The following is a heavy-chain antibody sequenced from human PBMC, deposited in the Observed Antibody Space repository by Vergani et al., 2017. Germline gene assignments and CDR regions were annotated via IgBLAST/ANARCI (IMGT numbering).Heavy chain of an antibody. CDR2: IYYSGST. V-gene: IGHV4-39*07. J-gene: IGHJ4*02. Sequence: QLQLQESGPGLVQPSETLSLTCTVSGGSISSSSYYWGWIRQPPGKGLEWIGSIYYSGSTYYNPSLKSRVTISVDTSKNQFSLKLSSVTAADTAVYYCARVVSGSPTNNYFDYWGQGTLVTVSS. CDR3: ARVVSGSPTNNYFDY. CDR1: GGSISSSSYY. D-gene: IGHD1-26*01.